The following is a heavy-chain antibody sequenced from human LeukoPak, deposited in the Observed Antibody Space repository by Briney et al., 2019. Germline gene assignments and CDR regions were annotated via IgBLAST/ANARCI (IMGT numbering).Heavy chain of an antibody. D-gene: IGHD3-10*01. Sequence: SETLSLTCTVSGGSISSYYWSWIRQPPGKGLEWIGYIYYSGSTNYNPSLKSRVTISVDTSKNQFSLKLSSVTAADTAVYYCARKYGSGSYLVSWFDPWGQGTLVTVSS. CDR3: ARKYGSGSYLVSWFDP. CDR2: IYYSGST. V-gene: IGHV4-59*01. CDR1: GGSISSYY. J-gene: IGHJ5*02.